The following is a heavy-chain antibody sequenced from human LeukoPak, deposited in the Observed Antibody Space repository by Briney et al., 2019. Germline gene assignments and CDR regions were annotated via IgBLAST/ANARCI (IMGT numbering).Heavy chain of an antibody. CDR2: INPNSGDT. D-gene: IGHD6-19*01. J-gene: IGHJ4*02. CDR1: GYTFTGYY. V-gene: IGHV1-2*02. Sequence: ASVKVSCKASGYTFTGYYMHWVRQAPGQGLEWMGWINPNSGDTNYAQKFQGRVTMTRDTSISTAYMELSRLRSDDTAVYYCARDSSSGWPTTVDYWGQGTLVTVSS. CDR3: ARDSSSGWPTTVDY.